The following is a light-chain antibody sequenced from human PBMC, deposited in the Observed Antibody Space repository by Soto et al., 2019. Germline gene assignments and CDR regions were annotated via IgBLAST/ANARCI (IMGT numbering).Light chain of an antibody. CDR3: QQYNNWPPIT. CDR1: QSVSIK. J-gene: IGKJ5*01. CDR2: DTS. V-gene: IGKV3-15*01. Sequence: IVLTHSPGTLSLSPGERATLSCRASQSVSIKLAWYQQKLGQAPRLLIYDTSTRATGIPARFSGSGSGTEFTLTISSLQSEDFAVYYCQQYNNWPPITFGQGTRLEIK.